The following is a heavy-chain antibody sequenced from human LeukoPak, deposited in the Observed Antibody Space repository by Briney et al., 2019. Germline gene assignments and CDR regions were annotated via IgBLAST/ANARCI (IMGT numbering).Heavy chain of an antibody. CDR2: INHSGST. CDR3: ASSGVTVTEIDY. J-gene: IGHJ4*02. V-gene: IGHV4-34*01. D-gene: IGHD4-11*01. CDR1: GGSFSGYY. Sequence: PSETLSLTCAVYGGSFSGYYWSWIRQPPGKGLEWIGEINHSGSTNYNPSLKSRVTISVDTSKNQFSLKLSSVTAADTAVYYCASSGVTVTEIDYWGQGTLVTVSS.